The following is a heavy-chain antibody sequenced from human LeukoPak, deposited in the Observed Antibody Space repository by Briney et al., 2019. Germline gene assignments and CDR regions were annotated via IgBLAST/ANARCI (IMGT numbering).Heavy chain of an antibody. CDR1: GGSISSSSYY. J-gene: IGHJ4*02. V-gene: IGHV4-39*07. CDR2: IYYSGST. CDR3: ASYSEYSSSWYGGVYFDY. Sequence: PSETLSLTCTVSGGSISSSSYYWGWIRQPPGKGLEWIGSIYYSGSTYYNPSLKSRVTISVDTSKNQFSLKLSSMTAADTAVYYCASYSEYSSSWYGGVYFDYWGQGTLVTVSS. D-gene: IGHD6-13*01.